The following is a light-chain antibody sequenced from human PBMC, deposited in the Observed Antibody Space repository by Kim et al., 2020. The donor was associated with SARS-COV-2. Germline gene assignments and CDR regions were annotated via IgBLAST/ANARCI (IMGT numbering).Light chain of an antibody. Sequence: SYELTQPPSVSVSPGQTASIPCSADDLGNKYVSXYQQQTGQFPVVVIYEDTYRPSGIPERFSGPNSGNIVTLTITGTQAVGEADYYRQAWDGRDSVSGGG. J-gene: IGLJ3*02. V-gene: IGLV3-1*01. CDR1: DLGNKY. CDR2: EDT. CDR3: QAWDGRDSV.